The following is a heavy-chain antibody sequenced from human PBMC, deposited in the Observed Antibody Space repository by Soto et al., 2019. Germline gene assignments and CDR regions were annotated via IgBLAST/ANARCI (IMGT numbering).Heavy chain of an antibody. J-gene: IGHJ5*02. D-gene: IGHD3-3*01. CDR1: GGSISSGYYY. CDR2: IYYSGST. V-gene: IGHV4-31*03. Sequence: SVTMSLTCTVAGGSISSGYYYWSWIRQHPGKGLEWIGYIYYSGSTYYNPSLKSRVTISVDTSKNQFSLKLSSVTAADTAVYYCARWWSGSRQGFDPWGQGTLVTAPQ. CDR3: ARWWSGSRQGFDP.